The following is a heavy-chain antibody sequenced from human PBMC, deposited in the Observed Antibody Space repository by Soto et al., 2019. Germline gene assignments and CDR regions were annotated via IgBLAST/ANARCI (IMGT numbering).Heavy chain of an antibody. Sequence: QVRLVQSGAEVKKPGASVKVSCKASGYTFTTYGITWMRQAPGQGPEWMGYISTYNGNTNYAQRLQCRVTLTTDTSTSTAYMEMRSLNFDDTAVYYCAVDYTRSYYFDHWGQGTLVTVSS. J-gene: IGHJ4*02. CDR3: AVDYTRSYYFDH. D-gene: IGHD6-6*01. CDR1: GYTFTTYG. V-gene: IGHV1-18*01. CDR2: ISTYNGNT.